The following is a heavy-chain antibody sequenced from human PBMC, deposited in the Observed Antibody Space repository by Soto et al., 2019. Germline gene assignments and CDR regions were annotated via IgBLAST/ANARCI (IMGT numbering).Heavy chain of an antibody. CDR3: ARAGCSGGSCYDAFDI. CDR1: GFTFSSYG. CDR2: ISSSSSNI. J-gene: IGHJ3*02. V-gene: IGHV3-48*01. D-gene: IGHD2-15*01. Sequence: GGSLRLSCAASGFTFSSYGMHWVRQAPGKGLEWVSYISSSSSNIYYADSVKGRFTISRDNAKNSLYLQMNSLRAEDTAVYYCARAGCSGGSCYDAFDIWGQGTMVTVSS.